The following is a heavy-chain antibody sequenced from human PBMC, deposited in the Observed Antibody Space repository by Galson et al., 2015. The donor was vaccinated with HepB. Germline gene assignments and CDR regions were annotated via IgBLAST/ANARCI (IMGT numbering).Heavy chain of an antibody. CDR2: ISSSSSYT. CDR1: GFTFSDYY. J-gene: IGHJ4*02. D-gene: IGHD6-13*01. V-gene: IGHV3-11*06. CDR3: ARARSLIAAAGPDAWSYSSCLH. Sequence: SLRLSCAASGFTFSDYYMSWIRQAPGKGLEWVSYISSSSSYTNYADSVKGRFTISRDNAKNSLYLQMNSLRAEDTAVYYCARARSLIAAAGPDAWSYSSCLHWGQGTLVTVSS.